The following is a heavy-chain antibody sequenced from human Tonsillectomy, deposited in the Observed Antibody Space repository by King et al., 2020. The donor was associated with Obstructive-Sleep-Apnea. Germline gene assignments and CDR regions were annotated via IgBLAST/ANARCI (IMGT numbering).Heavy chain of an antibody. CDR3: FPRPEY. CDR1: GFTFHNAW. V-gene: IGHV3-15*01. D-gene: IGHD1-14*01. Sequence: VQLVESGGGLVKPGGSLRLSFVVSGFTFHNAWMTWVRQAPGKGLEWGGRIKRKIDGGPRDYAAPVNGRFTISRDDSKNTMNLQMNSLKTGDTANYYLFPRPEYWGQGTLVIVS. J-gene: IGHJ4*02. CDR2: IKRKIDGGPR.